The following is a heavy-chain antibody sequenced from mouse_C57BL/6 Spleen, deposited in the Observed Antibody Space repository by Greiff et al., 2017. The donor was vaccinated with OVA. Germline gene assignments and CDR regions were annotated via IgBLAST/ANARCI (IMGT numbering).Heavy chain of an antibody. CDR1: GYTFTDYY. Sequence: VQLQQSGPELVKPGASVKISCKASGYTFTDYYMNWVKQSHGKSLEWIGDINPNNGGTSYNQKFKGKATLTVDKSSSTAYMELRSLTSEDSAVYYCARREGLPNPGAMDYWGQGTSVTVSS. J-gene: IGHJ4*01. D-gene: IGHD2-2*01. CDR2: INPNNGGT. V-gene: IGHV1-26*01. CDR3: ARREGLPNPGAMDY.